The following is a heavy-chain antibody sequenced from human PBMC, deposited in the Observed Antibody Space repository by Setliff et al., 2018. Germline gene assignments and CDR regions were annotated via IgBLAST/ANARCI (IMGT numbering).Heavy chain of an antibody. J-gene: IGHJ6*02. CDR3: ARDRPSSSGWYTYYYYGMDV. D-gene: IGHD6-19*01. Sequence: ASVKVSCKASGYTFTSYGISWVRQAPGQGLEWMGWISAYNGNTNYAQKLQGRVTMTTDTSTSTAYMELSSLRSDDTAVYYCARDRPSSSGWYTYYYYGMDVWGQGTTVTVSS. V-gene: IGHV1-18*01. CDR1: GYTFTSYG. CDR2: ISAYNGNT.